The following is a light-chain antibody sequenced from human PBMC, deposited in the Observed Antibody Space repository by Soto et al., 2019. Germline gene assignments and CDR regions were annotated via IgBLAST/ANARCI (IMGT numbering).Light chain of an antibody. V-gene: IGKV3-11*01. CDR1: QSISSY. CDR3: QQRNDWPLT. J-gene: IGKJ4*01. Sequence: EIVLTQSPATLSLSPGERATLSCRASQSISSYLAWYQQKPGQAPRLLIYDASNRATGIPARFSGRGSGTDFTLTISSLEPEDFALYYCQQRNDWPLTFGGGTKVEIK. CDR2: DAS.